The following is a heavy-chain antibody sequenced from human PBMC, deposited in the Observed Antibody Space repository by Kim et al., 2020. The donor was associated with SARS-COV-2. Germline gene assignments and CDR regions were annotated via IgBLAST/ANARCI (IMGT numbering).Heavy chain of an antibody. J-gene: IGHJ4*02. D-gene: IGHD3-10*01. Sequence: FYTASVKGRFVISGYNDKASFYLQMSSLRVEDTAVYYCARELDSGSDMDCWGQGTLVTVSS. V-gene: IGHV3-11*01. CDR3: ARELDSGSDMDC.